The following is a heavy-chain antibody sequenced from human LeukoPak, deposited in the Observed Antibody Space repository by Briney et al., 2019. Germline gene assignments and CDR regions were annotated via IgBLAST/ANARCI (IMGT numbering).Heavy chain of an antibody. CDR2: INPSGGST. V-gene: IGHV1-46*01. Sequence: ASVKVSCKASGYTFIRYYMHWVRQAPGQGLEWMGIINPSGGSTSYAQKFQGRVTMTRDTSTSTVYMELGRRRSEDTAVYYCARGGYGDRIDYWGQGTLVSVSS. CDR3: ARGGYGDRIDY. D-gene: IGHD4-17*01. J-gene: IGHJ4*02. CDR1: GYTFIRYY.